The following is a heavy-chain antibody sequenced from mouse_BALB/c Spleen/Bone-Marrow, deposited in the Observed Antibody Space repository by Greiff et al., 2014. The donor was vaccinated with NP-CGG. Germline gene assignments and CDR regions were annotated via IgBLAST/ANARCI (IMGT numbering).Heavy chain of an antibody. Sequence: QVQLQQSGAELAKPGASVKMSCKASGYTFTSYWMHWVKQRPGQGLEWIGYINPSTGYTEYNQKFKDKATLTADESSSTAYMQLSSLTSEDSAVYYCARERYAGYYFDYWGQGTTLTVSS. D-gene: IGHD2-3*01. J-gene: IGHJ2*01. CDR1: GYTFTSYW. CDR2: INPSTGYT. CDR3: ARERYAGYYFDY. V-gene: IGHV1-7*01.